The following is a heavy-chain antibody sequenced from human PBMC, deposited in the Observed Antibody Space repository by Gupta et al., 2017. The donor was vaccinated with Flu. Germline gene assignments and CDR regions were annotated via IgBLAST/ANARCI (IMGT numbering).Heavy chain of an antibody. CDR1: GGSISSNY. Sequence: QVQLQESGPGLVKPSETLALICSVSGGSISSNYWSWIRQPPGKGLEWIGDIYYSGTTRYSSPLKGRVTISADRSKTQFSLKLTSPSAADTAVYYCASGPEPAFDGFDYWGQGNLVTVSS. CDR3: ASGPEPAFDGFDY. V-gene: IGHV4-59*01. CDR2: IYYSGTT. D-gene: IGHD1-14*01. J-gene: IGHJ4*02.